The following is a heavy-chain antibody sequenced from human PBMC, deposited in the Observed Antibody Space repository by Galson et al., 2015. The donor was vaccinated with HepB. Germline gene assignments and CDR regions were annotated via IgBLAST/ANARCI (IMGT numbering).Heavy chain of an antibody. CDR2: ISGSGGST. CDR1: GFTFSSYA. Sequence: SLRLSCAASGFTFSSYAMSWVRQAPGKGLEWVSAISGSGGSTYYADSVKGRFTISRDNSKNTLYLQMNSLRAEDTAVYYCAKEGYSVSYYEKNYGMDVWGQGTTVTVSS. D-gene: IGHD1-26*01. J-gene: IGHJ6*02. V-gene: IGHV3-23*01. CDR3: AKEGYSVSYYEKNYGMDV.